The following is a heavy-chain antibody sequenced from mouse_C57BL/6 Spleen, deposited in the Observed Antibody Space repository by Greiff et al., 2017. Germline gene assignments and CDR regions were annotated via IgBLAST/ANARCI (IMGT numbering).Heavy chain of an antibody. J-gene: IGHJ2*01. CDR1: GYSITSGYY. CDR2: ISYDGSN. Sequence: EVQLVESGPGLVKPSQSLSLTCSVTGYSITSGYYWNWIRQFPGNKLEWMGYISYDGSNNYNPSLKNRISITRDTSKNQFFLKLNSVTTEDTATYYCARGNSDYWGQGTTLTVSS. CDR3: ARGNSDY. V-gene: IGHV3-6*01.